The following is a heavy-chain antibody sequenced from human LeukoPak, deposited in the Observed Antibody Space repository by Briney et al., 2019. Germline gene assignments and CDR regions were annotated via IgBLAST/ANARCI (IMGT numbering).Heavy chain of an antibody. CDR2: ISGSGDST. Sequence: GGSLRLSCAASGFTFSSYAMSWVRLAPGKGLEWVSSISGSGDSTYYADSVKGRFTTSRDNSKNTLYLQMNSLRAEDTAVYYCAKRPGDYGGKYFDYWGQGTLVTVSS. CDR1: GFTFSSYA. CDR3: AKRPGDYGGKYFDY. V-gene: IGHV3-23*01. J-gene: IGHJ4*02. D-gene: IGHD4-23*01.